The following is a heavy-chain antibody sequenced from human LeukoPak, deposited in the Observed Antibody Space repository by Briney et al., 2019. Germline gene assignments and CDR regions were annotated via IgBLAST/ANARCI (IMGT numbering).Heavy chain of an antibody. J-gene: IGHJ4*02. CDR2: ISHDGTIQ. D-gene: IGHD3-22*01. V-gene: IGHV3-30*18. Sequence: GRSLTLSCAASGFTFTNYGMHWVRQAPGKGHEWVAIISHDGTIQHYGDSLKGRFTISRDNSKNTVSLQVNNLRPEDTAVYFCAKAPYIRGYYFDFWGQGIPVSVSS. CDR3: AKAPYIRGYYFDF. CDR1: GFTFTNYG.